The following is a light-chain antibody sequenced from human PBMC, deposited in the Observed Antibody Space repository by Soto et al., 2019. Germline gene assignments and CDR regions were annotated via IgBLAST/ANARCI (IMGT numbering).Light chain of an antibody. Sequence: QSVLTQPASVSGSPGQSITISCTGTSSDVGGYNYVSWYQQHPGKAPKFIIYDVSNRPSGVSNRFSGSKSGNTASLTISGLPAEDAADYYCSSYTPGNTRQIVFGTGTKLTAL. CDR3: SSYTPGNTRQIV. V-gene: IGLV2-14*01. CDR1: SSDVGGYNY. CDR2: DVS. J-gene: IGLJ1*01.